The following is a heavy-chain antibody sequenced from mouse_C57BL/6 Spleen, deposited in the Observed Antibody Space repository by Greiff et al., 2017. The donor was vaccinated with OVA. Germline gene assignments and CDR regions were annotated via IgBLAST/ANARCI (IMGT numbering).Heavy chain of an antibody. D-gene: IGHD2-4*01. Sequence: EVKLVESGGGLVKPGGSLKLSCAASGFTFSSYAMSWVRQTTEKRLEWVATISDGGSYTYYPDNVKGRFTISRDNAKNNLYLQMSHLKSEDTAMYYCARDTGDYESYYAMDYWGQGTSVTVSS. J-gene: IGHJ4*01. CDR1: GFTFSSYA. CDR3: ARDTGDYESYYAMDY. V-gene: IGHV5-4*01. CDR2: ISDGGSYT.